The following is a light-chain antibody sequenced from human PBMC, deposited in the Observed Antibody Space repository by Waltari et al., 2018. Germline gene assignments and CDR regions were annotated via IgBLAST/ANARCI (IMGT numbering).Light chain of an antibody. CDR3: QQQGSSRT. CDR1: QSVSSSY. CDR2: GAS. Sequence: SVWTQSPGTLPSSPGERATLSCRVSQSVSSSYLAWYQQKPGQAPSLLSYGASSRATGILDRVSGSGSGTDLTRSISRLEPGDFAVYYCQQQGSSRTLGEGTKVEL. J-gene: IGKJ1*01. V-gene: IGKV3-20*01.